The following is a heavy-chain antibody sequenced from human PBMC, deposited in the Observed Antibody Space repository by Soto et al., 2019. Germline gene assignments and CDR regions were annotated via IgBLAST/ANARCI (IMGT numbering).Heavy chain of an antibody. D-gene: IGHD3-22*01. CDR1: GGSVNTAPYH. CDR3: ARDHHSYYDTSGYYPHFDF. V-gene: IGHV4-61*01. Sequence: SETLSLTCTVSGGSVNTAPYHWSWIRQSPRNGLEWIGNIYYTGSTNYNPSFESRVAISLDTSNNQFSLRLTSLTAADTAVYFCARDHHSYYDTSGYYPHFDFWGQGTLVTVSS. CDR2: IYYTGST. J-gene: IGHJ4*02.